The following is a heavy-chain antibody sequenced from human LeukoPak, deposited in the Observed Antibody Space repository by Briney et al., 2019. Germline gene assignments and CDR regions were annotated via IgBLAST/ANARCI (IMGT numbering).Heavy chain of an antibody. CDR1: GGSISSGSYY. CDR3: ARDRRIRDYYYGMDV. D-gene: IGHD3-16*01. J-gene: IGHJ6*02. Sequence: SETLSLTCTVPGGSISSGSYYWSWIRQPAGKGLEWIGRIYTSGSTNYNPSLKSRVTISVDTSKNQFSLKLSSVTAADTAVYYCARDRRIRDYYYGMDVWGQGTTVTVSS. V-gene: IGHV4-61*02. CDR2: IYTSGST.